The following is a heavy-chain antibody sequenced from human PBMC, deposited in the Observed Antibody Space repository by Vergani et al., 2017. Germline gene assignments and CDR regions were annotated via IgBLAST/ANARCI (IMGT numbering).Heavy chain of an antibody. CDR3: ARDRGYSYGYTLYYYYMDV. CDR1: GFTFSSYW. CDR2: IKQDGSEK. J-gene: IGHJ6*03. V-gene: IGHV3-7*03. D-gene: IGHD5-18*01. Sequence: EVQLVESGGGLVQPGGSLRLSCAASGFTFSSYWMSWVRQAPGKGLEWVANIKQDGSEKYYVDSVKGRCTISRDNAKNSLYLQMNSLRAEDTAVYYCARDRGYSYGYTLYYYYMDVWGKGTTVTVSS.